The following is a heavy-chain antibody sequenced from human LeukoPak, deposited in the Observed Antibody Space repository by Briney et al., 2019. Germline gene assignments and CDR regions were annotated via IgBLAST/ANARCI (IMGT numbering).Heavy chain of an antibody. D-gene: IGHD3-3*01. CDR2: IYYSGST. Sequence: SETLSLTCTVSGGSISSYYWSWIRQPPGKGLEWIGYIYYSGSTNYNPSLKSRVTISVDTSKNQFSLKLSSVTAADTAVYYCARGGFWSGYYNVTYYYMDVWGKGTTVTVSS. CDR3: ARGGFWSGYYNVTYYYMDV. J-gene: IGHJ6*03. V-gene: IGHV4-59*01. CDR1: GGSISSYY.